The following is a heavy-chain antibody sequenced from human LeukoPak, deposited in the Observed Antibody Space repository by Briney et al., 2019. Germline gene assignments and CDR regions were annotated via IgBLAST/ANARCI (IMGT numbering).Heavy chain of an antibody. CDR3: AKAARLLWFGVFTSPY. J-gene: IGHJ4*02. D-gene: IGHD3-10*01. V-gene: IGHV3-23*01. Sequence: PGGSLRLSCAASGFTFSSYAMSWVRQAPGKGLEWVSAISGSGGSTYYADSVKDRFTISRDNSKNTLYLQMNSLRAEDTAVYYCAKAARLLWFGVFTSPYWGQGTLVTVSS. CDR1: GFTFSSYA. CDR2: ISGSGGST.